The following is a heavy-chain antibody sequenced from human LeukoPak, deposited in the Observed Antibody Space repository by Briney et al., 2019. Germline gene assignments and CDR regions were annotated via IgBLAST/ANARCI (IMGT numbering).Heavy chain of an antibody. CDR2: ISSSSSYI. J-gene: IGHJ4*01. V-gene: IGHV3-21*01. CDR1: GFTFSSYS. Sequence: GGSLRLSCAASGFTFSSYSMNWVRQAPGKGLEWVSSISSSSSYIYYADSVKGRFTISRDNAKNSLYLQMNSLRAEDTAVYYCARDSSCYYDSSGADYWGQGTLVTVSS. CDR3: ARDSSCYYDSSGADY. D-gene: IGHD3-22*01.